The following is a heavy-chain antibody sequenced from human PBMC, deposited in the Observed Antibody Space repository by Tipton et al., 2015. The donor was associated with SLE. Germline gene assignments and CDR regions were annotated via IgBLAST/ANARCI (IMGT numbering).Heavy chain of an antibody. D-gene: IGHD2-2*01. CDR3: ARLNVPTAMDFYYYYMDV. J-gene: IGHJ6*03. CDR2: TNYDSGST. V-gene: IGHV4-39*07. CDR1: GGPISSSGYY. Sequence: TLSLTCTVSGGPISSSGYYWGWIRRPPGKGLEWIGSTNYDSGSTHYNPSLKSRVTISIDKSKNQFSLKLSSVTAADTAVYYCARLNVPTAMDFYYYYMDVWGNGATVTVSS.